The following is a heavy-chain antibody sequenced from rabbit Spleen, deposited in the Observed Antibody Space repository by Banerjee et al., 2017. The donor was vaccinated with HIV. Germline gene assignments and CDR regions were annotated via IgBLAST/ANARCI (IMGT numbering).Heavy chain of an antibody. Sequence: QEQLEESGGDLVKPEGSLTLTSTASGFSFTNRDWICWVRQAPGKGLEWIACIDTSDGDTDYASWPKGRFTISKASSTTVTLQMTSLTAADTATYFCARNYVNVFDPWGPGTLVTVS. CDR2: IDTSDGDT. J-gene: IGHJ2*01. CDR3: ARNYVNVFDP. V-gene: IGHV1S45*01. D-gene: IGHD1-1*01. CDR1: GFSFTNRDW.